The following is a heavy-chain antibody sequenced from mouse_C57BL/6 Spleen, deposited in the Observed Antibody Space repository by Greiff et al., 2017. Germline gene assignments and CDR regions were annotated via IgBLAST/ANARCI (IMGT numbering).Heavy chain of an antibody. CDR1: GYSITSGSY. CDR3: AREGGYYYGSSPWYFDV. CDR2: ISYDGSN. Sequence: EVQLQESGPGLVKPSQSLSLTCSVTGYSITSGSYWNWIRQFPGNKLEWMGYISYDGSNNYNPSLKNRISITRDTSKNQFFLKLNSGTTEDTATYYCAREGGYYYGSSPWYFDVWGTGTTVTVSS. V-gene: IGHV3-6*01. D-gene: IGHD1-1*01. J-gene: IGHJ1*03.